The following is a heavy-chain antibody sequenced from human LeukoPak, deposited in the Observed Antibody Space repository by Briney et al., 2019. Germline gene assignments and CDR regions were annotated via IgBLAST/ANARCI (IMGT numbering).Heavy chain of an antibody. CDR2: IYSGGST. Sequence: GGSLRLSCAASGFTVSSNYMSWVRQAPGKGLEWVSIIYSGGSTYYADSVKGRFTISRDNSKNTLYLQMNSLRAEDTAVYYCVRTRDYYGSGSYYNVYYFDYWGQGTLVTVSS. J-gene: IGHJ4*02. CDR3: VRTRDYYGSGSYYNVYYFDY. V-gene: IGHV3-53*01. D-gene: IGHD3-10*01. CDR1: GFTVSSNY.